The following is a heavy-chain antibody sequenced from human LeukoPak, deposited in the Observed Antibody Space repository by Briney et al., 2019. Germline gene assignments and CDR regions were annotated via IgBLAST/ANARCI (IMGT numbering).Heavy chain of an antibody. CDR2: INTDGATT. Sequence: GRSLRLSCAASGFTFSSYWMHWVREVPGKGLGWVSRINTDGATTTYADSVKGRFTISRDNAKNTLYLQMTSLGAEDTALYYCARDPWGYRAGVMDLWGLGTLVTVSS. J-gene: IGHJ4*02. D-gene: IGHD1-1*01. CDR1: GFTFSSYW. CDR3: ARDPWGYRAGVMDL. V-gene: IGHV3-74*01.